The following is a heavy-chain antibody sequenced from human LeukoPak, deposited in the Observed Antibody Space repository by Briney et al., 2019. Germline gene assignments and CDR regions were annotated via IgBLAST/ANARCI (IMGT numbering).Heavy chain of an antibody. CDR1: GFTFSSYA. J-gene: IGHJ4*02. V-gene: IGHV3-23*01. Sequence: GGSLRLSCAASGFTFSSYAMSWVRQAPGKGLEWVSAISGSGGDTYYADSVKGRSTISRDNSKNTLHLQMNSLRAEDTAVYYCAKDLNSYGYPFDYWGQGTLVTVSS. CDR3: AKDLNSYGYPFDY. CDR2: ISGSGGDT. D-gene: IGHD5-18*01.